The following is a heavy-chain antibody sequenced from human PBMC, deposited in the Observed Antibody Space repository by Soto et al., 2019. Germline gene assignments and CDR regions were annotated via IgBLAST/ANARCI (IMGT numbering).Heavy chain of an antibody. J-gene: IGHJ6*03. V-gene: IGHV3-23*01. Sequence: GGSLRLSCAASGFTFSSYAMSWVRQAPGKGLEWVSAISGSGGSTNNADSVKGRFTISRDNAKNSLYLQMNSLRAEDTAVYYCARAAPIVVVPAARSEGLYYYYYYMDVWGKGTTVTVSS. CDR3: ARAAPIVVVPAARSEGLYYYYYYMDV. CDR2: ISGSGGST. D-gene: IGHD2-2*01. CDR1: GFTFSSYA.